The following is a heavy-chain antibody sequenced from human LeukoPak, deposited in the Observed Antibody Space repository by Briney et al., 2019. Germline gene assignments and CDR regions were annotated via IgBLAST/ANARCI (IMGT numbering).Heavy chain of an antibody. J-gene: IGHJ4*02. V-gene: IGHV3-48*01. CDR1: GGSISSYY. CDR2: ISSSSSII. D-gene: IGHD4-17*01. CDR3: ARLEKMTMVTNPDY. Sequence: ETLSLTCTVSGGSISSYYWSWIRQAPGKGLEWVSYISSSSSIIYYADFVKGRFTISRDNAKNSLYLQMNSLRAEDTAVYYCARLEKMTMVTNPDYWGQGTLVTVSA.